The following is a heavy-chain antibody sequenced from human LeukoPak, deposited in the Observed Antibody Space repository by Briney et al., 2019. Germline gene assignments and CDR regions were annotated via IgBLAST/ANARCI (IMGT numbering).Heavy chain of an antibody. J-gene: IGHJ6*02. V-gene: IGHV4-34*01. CDR3: AGQWELRYYGMDV. D-gene: IGHD1-26*01. CDR1: GGSFSGYY. Sequence: SETLSLTCAVYGGSFSGYYWSWIRQPPGRGLEWIGEINHSGSTNYNPSLKSRVTISVDTSKNQFSLKLSSVTAADTAVYYCAGQWELRYYGMDVWGQGTTVTVSS. CDR2: INHSGST.